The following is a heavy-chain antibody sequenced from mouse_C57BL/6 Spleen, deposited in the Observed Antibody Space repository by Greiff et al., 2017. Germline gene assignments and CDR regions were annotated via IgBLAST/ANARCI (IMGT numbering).Heavy chain of an antibody. D-gene: IGHD2-1*01. J-gene: IGHJ4*01. Sequence: EVKLVESGGGLVKPGGSLKLSCAASGFTFSSYAMSWVRQTPEKRLEWVATISDGGSYTYYPDNVKGRFTISRDNAKNNLYLQISHLKSEDTAMYYCARTQGYGNYFYAMDYWGQGTSVTVSS. CDR1: GFTFSSYA. V-gene: IGHV5-4*03. CDR3: ARTQGYGNYFYAMDY. CDR2: ISDGGSYT.